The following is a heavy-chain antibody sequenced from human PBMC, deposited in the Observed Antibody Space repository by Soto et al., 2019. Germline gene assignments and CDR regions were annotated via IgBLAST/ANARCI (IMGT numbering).Heavy chain of an antibody. J-gene: IGHJ5*02. CDR3: ARGIKYDAYSRWFDP. V-gene: IGHV1-8*01. Sequence: QVQLVQSGAEVKKPGASVKVSCEASGYTFTSYDINWVRQATGQGLEYLGWMNPNSGNTAYVQKFQGRVTMTWDTSITTAYMELSSLRSEDTAVYFCARGIKYDAYSRWFDPWGQGTLVTVSS. CDR1: GYTFTSYD. CDR2: MNPNSGNT. D-gene: IGHD2-15*01.